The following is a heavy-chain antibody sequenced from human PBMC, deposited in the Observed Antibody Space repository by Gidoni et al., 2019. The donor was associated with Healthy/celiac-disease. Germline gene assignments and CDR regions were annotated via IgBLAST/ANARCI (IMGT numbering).Heavy chain of an antibody. V-gene: IGHV3-21*06. D-gene: IGHD3-22*01. Sequence: EVQLVESGGGLVKPGGSLRLSCAASGFTFSSYSINWVRQAPGKGLEWFSSISSSSSYIYYADSVKGRFTISRDNAKNSLYLQMNSLRAEDTAVYYCARVTKSYYDSSGYSWSQGTLVTVSS. CDR2: ISSSSSYI. CDR1: GFTFSSYS. CDR3: ARVTKSYYDSSGYS. J-gene: IGHJ4*02.